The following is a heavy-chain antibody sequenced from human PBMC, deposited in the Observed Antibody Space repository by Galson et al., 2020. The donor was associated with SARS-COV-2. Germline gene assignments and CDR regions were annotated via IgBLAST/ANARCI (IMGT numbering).Heavy chain of an antibody. Sequence: SETLSLTCAVSGDSISSGGYYWSWIRHLPGKGLEWIGYNRNGGSASYKPSLKSRLSISIDTSQNQFSLQLRSVTAADTAVYYCVRGPFWGSGSFKRFDYWGQGIMVTVSS. D-gene: IGHD3-10*01. CDR1: GDSISSGGYY. CDR3: VRGPFWGSGSFKRFDY. V-gene: IGHV4-31*11. CDR2: NRNGGSA. J-gene: IGHJ4*02.